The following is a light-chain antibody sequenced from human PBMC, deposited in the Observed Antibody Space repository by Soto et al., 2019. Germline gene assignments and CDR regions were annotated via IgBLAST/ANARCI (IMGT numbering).Light chain of an antibody. J-gene: IGKJ2*01. CDR3: LQYGSWYT. V-gene: IGKV3-15*01. CDR1: QGIGDT. CDR2: DTS. Sequence: EVVMTQSPATLSVSPGEGATLSCRASQGIGDTLAWYQHKPGQTPRLLIYDTSTRATGVPARFSGSGSGTDFTLTISRLEPEDVAVYYCLQYGSWYTFGQGTKLEIK.